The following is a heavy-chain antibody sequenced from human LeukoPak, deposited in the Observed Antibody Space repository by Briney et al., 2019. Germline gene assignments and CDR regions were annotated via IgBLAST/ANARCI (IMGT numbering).Heavy chain of an antibody. Sequence: GGSLRLSCAASGFTFSDYYMSWIRQAPGKGLEWVSYISSSGSTIYYADSVEGRFTISRDNAKNSLYLQMNSLRAEDTAVYYCARDVTAIPVAFDIWGQGTMVTVSS. V-gene: IGHV3-11*01. J-gene: IGHJ3*02. CDR2: ISSSGSTI. CDR1: GFTFSDYY. CDR3: ARDVTAIPVAFDI. D-gene: IGHD2-21*02.